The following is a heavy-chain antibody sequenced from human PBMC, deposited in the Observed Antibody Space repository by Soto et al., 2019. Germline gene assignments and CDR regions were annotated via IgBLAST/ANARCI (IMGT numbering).Heavy chain of an antibody. D-gene: IGHD6-19*01. CDR3: ARDLPFWQWLGSDAFDI. CDR2: IKQDGSEK. V-gene: IGHV3-7*01. CDR1: GFTFSSYW. Sequence: QLGGSLRLSCAASGFTFSSYWMSWVRQAPGKGLEWVANIKQDGSEKYYVDSVKGRFTISRDNAKNSLYLQMNSLRAEDTAVYYCARDLPFWQWLGSDAFDIWGQGTMVTVSS. J-gene: IGHJ3*02.